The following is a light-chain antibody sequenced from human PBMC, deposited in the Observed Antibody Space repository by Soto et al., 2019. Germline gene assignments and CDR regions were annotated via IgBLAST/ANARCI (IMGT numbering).Light chain of an antibody. V-gene: IGKV1-27*01. CDR2: AAS. J-gene: IGKJ3*01. CDR1: QGIANY. Sequence: DIQMTQSPSSLGASVGDRVTISCRASQGIANYLAWYQQKPGEVPKLLIFAASTLHSGVSSRFTGSGSGTEFTLTISSLQPEDVATYYCQKYNWPPFTFGSGTKVEIK. CDR3: QKYNWPPFT.